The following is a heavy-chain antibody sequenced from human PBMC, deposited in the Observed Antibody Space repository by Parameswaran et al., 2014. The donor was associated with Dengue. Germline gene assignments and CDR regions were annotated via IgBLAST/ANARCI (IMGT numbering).Heavy chain of an antibody. CDR3: VRDISIAVDGVGTVY. J-gene: IGHJ4*02. V-gene: IGHV1-69*06. CDR2: IIPILDTE. Sequence: SWVRQAPGQGLEWMGGIIPILDTENYAQKFQGRVTITADKSTGTAYLELRSLRYEDTAIYYCVRDISIAVDGVGTVYWGQGALVTVSS. D-gene: IGHD6-13*01.